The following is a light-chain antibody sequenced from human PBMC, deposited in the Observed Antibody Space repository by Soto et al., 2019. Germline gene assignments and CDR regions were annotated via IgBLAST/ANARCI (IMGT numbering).Light chain of an antibody. V-gene: IGKV1-39*01. J-gene: IGKJ5*01. CDR2: GAS. CDR3: QQTHAVPLT. CDR1: QPIADY. Sequence: DVQMTQSPASLSASVGDRVTIACRAGQPIADYLNWYQQKPGEAPKVLIFGASSLRSGVPSRFSGSGYGTDFTLTINNLQPEDFATYYCQQTHAVPLTLGQGTRLEIK.